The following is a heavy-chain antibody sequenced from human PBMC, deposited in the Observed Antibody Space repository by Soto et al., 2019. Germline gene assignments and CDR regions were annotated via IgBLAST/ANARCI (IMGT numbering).Heavy chain of an antibody. CDR3: ARQSITVVRGVIRYWFDP. CDR2: IDPSDSYT. V-gene: IGHV5-10-1*01. Sequence: GESLKISCKGSGYSFTSYWISWVRQMPGKGLEWMGRIDPSDSYTNYSPSFQGHVTISADKSISTAYLQWSSLKASDTAMYYCARQSITVVRGVIRYWFDPWGQGTLVTVSS. J-gene: IGHJ5*02. D-gene: IGHD3-10*01. CDR1: GYSFTSYW.